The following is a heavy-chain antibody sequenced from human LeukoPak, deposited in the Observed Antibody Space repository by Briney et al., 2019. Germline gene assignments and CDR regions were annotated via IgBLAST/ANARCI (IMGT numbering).Heavy chain of an antibody. CDR2: ISYDGSNK. Sequence: GGSLRLSCAASGFTFSSYAMHWVRQAPGKGLEWVAVISYDGSNKYYADSVKGRFTISRDNAKNSLYLQMNSLRAEDTAVYYCARDRTTGIAVAGTASDYWGQGTLVTVSS. CDR3: ARDRTTGIAVAGTASDY. V-gene: IGHV3-30-3*01. CDR1: GFTFSSYA. D-gene: IGHD6-19*01. J-gene: IGHJ4*02.